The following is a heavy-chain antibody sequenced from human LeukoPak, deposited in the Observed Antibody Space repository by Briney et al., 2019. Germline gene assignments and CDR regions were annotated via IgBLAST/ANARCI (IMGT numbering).Heavy chain of an antibody. CDR3: ARGPGGRGYSYGELEY. J-gene: IGHJ4*02. V-gene: IGHV4-59*01. D-gene: IGHD5-18*01. CDR2: IYYSGST. CDR1: GGSISSYY. Sequence: PSETLSLTCTVSGGSISSYYWSWIRQPPGKGLEWIGYIYYSGSTNYNPSLKSRVTISVDTSKNQFSLKLSSVTAADTAVYYCARGPGGRGYSYGELEYWGQGTLVTVSS.